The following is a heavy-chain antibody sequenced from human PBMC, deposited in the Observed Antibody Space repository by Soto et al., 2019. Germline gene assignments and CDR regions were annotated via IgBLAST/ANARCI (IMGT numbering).Heavy chain of an antibody. CDR3: ARGGTFAYDTSGYSVY. CDR2: INPKSGGT. Sequence: ASVKVSCKTSGYTFSAYYMHWVRQAPGQGLEWMGWINPKSGGTLYAQKFQGRVTMTRDTSISTAYMELSRLRSDDTAVYYCARGGTFAYDTSGYSVYWGQGTLVTISS. V-gene: IGHV1-2*02. D-gene: IGHD3-22*01. J-gene: IGHJ4*02. CDR1: GYTFSAYY.